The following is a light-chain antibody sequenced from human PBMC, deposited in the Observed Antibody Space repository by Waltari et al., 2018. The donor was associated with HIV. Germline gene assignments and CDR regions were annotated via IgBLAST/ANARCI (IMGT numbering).Light chain of an antibody. Sequence: QSVLTQPPSVSGAPGQRVTISCTGSSSNIGAGYDVNWSQPLPGTAPKLLIYANINRPSGVPDRFSGSKSGSSASLAITGLQAEDEAHYYCQSFDSSLTTSGVIFGGGTKLTVL. CDR2: ANI. V-gene: IGLV1-40*01. CDR1: SSNIGAGYD. J-gene: IGLJ2*01. CDR3: QSFDSSLTTSGVI.